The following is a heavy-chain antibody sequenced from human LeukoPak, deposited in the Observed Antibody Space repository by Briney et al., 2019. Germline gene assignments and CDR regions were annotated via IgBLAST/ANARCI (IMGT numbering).Heavy chain of an antibody. CDR2: IIPIFGTA. V-gene: IGHV1-69*05. D-gene: IGHD6-19*01. Sequence: SVKVSCKASGGTFSSYAISRVRQAPGQGLEWMGRIIPIFGTANYAQKFQGRVTITTDESTSTACMELSSLRSEDTAVYYCARASAVAGTGASGYWGQGTLVTVSS. J-gene: IGHJ4*02. CDR3: ARASAVAGTGASGY. CDR1: GGTFSSYA.